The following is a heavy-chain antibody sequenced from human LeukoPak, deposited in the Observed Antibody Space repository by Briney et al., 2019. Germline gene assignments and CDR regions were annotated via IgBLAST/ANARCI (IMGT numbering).Heavy chain of an antibody. CDR2: INHSGST. J-gene: IGHJ4*02. V-gene: IGHV4-34*01. CDR1: GGSFSGYY. Sequence: TSETLSLTCAVYGGSFSGYYWCWIRQPPGKGLEWIGEINHSGSTNYNPSLKSRVTISVDTSKNQFSLKLSSVTAADTAVYYCARHYDYVWGTYRDDYWGQGTLVTVSS. CDR3: ARHYDYVWGTYRDDY. D-gene: IGHD3-16*01.